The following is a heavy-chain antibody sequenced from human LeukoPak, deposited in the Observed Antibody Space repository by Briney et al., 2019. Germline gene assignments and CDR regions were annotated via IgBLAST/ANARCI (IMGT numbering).Heavy chain of an antibody. D-gene: IGHD4-17*01. Sequence: SVKVSCKASGGTFSSYAISWVRQAPGQGLEWMGGIIPIFGTANYAQKFQGRATITADESTSTAYMELSSLRSEDTAVYYCARDLMTTVTTSGYWGQGTLVTVSS. CDR2: IIPIFGTA. CDR1: GGTFSSYA. CDR3: ARDLMTTVTTSGY. V-gene: IGHV1-69*13. J-gene: IGHJ4*02.